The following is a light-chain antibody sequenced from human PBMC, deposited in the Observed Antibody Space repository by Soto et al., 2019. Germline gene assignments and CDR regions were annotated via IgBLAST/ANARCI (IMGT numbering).Light chain of an antibody. V-gene: IGLV2-8*01. CDR1: SSDIGFYNY. J-gene: IGLJ2*01. CDR2: EVN. Sequence: QSALTQPPSASGSPGQSVTISCTGTSSDIGFYNYVSWYQQHPGKAPKLMISEVNKRPSGVPDRFSGSKSGNTASLTVSGLQGDDEADYYCSSYAGSNNLVFGGGTKVTVL. CDR3: SSYAGSNNLV.